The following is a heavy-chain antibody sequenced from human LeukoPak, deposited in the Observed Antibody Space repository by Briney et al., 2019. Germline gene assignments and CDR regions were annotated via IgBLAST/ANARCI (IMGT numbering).Heavy chain of an antibody. Sequence: PGGSLRLSCAASGFTFSDYYLSWLRQAPGKGLEWVSYITRSGNTMLYADSVKGRFTISRDNAKNSLYLQMNSLRVDDTAVYYCASGKVALAFDFWGQGIMVTVSS. V-gene: IGHV3-11*01. CDR1: GFTFSDYY. CDR2: ITRSGNTM. CDR3: ASGKVALAFDF. J-gene: IGHJ3*01. D-gene: IGHD1-26*01.